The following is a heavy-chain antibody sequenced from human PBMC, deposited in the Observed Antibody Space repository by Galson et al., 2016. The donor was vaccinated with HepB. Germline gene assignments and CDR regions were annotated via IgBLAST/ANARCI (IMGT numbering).Heavy chain of an antibody. V-gene: IGHV1-69*13. CDR3: ASTRVSLGQNSYYFDY. Sequence: SVKVSCKASGGIFSSYTISWMRQAPGQGLEWMGGIIPFFGTAIYAQKFQGRVTITADESTSTAYMELSSLRSEDTAVYYCASTRVSLGQNSYYFDYWGQGTLVTVSS. J-gene: IGHJ4*02. CDR2: IIPFFGTA. D-gene: IGHD2-21*01. CDR1: GGIFSSYT.